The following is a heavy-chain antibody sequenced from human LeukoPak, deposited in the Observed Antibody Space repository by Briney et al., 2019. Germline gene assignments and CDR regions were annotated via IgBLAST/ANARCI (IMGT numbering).Heavy chain of an antibody. CDR2: INHSGST. J-gene: IGHJ4*02. V-gene: IGHV4-34*01. CDR1: GGSFSGYY. Sequence: SETLSLTCAVYGGSFSGYYWSWIRQPPGKGLEWIGGINHSGSTNYNPSLKSRVTISVDTSKNQFSLKLSSVTAADTAVYYCAGVWAGLNYDILTGYYADSPFDYWGQGTLVTVSS. CDR3: AGVWAGLNYDILTGYYADSPFDY. D-gene: IGHD3-9*01.